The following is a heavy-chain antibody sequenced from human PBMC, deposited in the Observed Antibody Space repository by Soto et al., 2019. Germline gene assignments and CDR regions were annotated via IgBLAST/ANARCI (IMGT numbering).Heavy chain of an antibody. D-gene: IGHD1-26*01. Sequence: QITLRESGPSLVKPTETLTLTCTFSGFSLTTTGVGVGWIRQPPGKALEWLAVGFWDGGERYSPSLKSRVTITKDTSKDQVVLTMTNIDPADTATYYCTQVYGSGSWGWYFHSWGQGTLVTVSS. V-gene: IGHV2-5*02. J-gene: IGHJ4*02. CDR1: GFSLTTTGVG. CDR2: GFWDGGE. CDR3: TQVYGSGSWGWYFHS.